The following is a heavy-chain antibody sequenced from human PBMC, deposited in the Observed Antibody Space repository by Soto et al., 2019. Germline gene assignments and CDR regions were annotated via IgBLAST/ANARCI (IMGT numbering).Heavy chain of an antibody. CDR1: GDSINTNNW. CDR3: ARDTHWGLGD. CDR2: IYHTGST. Sequence: QVQLQESGPGLVKPSETLSLTCAVAGDSINTNNWWSWVRQPPGRGLEWIGEIYHTGSTNYNPSLKSRFTISADRSKNQLSLSLKSVTAADTAVYFCARDTHWGLGDWGQGTLVIVSS. V-gene: IGHV4-4*02. J-gene: IGHJ4*02. D-gene: IGHD7-27*01.